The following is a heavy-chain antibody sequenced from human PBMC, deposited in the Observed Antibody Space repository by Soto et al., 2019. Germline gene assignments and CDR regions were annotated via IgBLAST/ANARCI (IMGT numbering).Heavy chain of an antibody. CDR2: VFHDGRNT. D-gene: IGHD6-19*01. J-gene: IGHJ4*02. CDR3: AKGGRQWLVTSDFNY. Sequence: VQLVESGGGVVQPGRSLRLSCAASGFTFSDYAMHWVRQAPGKGLDWVAVVFHDGRNTHYADSVKGRFTISRDSSKNTVSLEMTSLRAEDTAVYYCAKGGRQWLVTSDFNYWGQGALVTVSS. CDR1: GFTFSDYA. V-gene: IGHV3-30*18.